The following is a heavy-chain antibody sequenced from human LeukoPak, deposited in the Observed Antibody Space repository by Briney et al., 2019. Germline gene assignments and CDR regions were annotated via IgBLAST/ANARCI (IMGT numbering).Heavy chain of an antibody. V-gene: IGHV3-21*01. J-gene: IGHJ4*02. Sequence: GGSLRLSCAASGFTFNTYSINWVRQAPGEGLEWVSSISASSSYIFYADSVRGRFTISRDNTKNSLFLQMNSLRAEDTAVYYCARGGDPFDYWGQGTLVTVSS. CDR2: ISASSSYI. CDR3: ARGGDPFDY. CDR1: GFTFNTYS. D-gene: IGHD2-21*02.